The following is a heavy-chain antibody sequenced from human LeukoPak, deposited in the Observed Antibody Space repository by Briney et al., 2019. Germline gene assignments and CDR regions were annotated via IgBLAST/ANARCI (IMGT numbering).Heavy chain of an antibody. Sequence: ASVKVSCKASGYTFTGYYMHWLRQAPGQGLEWMGWINPNTSGTHYAQKFQGRVTMTRDTTISTAYMELSRLTSDDTAVYFCASYPRYSSSPPFDFWGQGTLVTVSS. CDR2: INPNTSGT. D-gene: IGHD6-6*01. CDR1: GYTFTGYY. J-gene: IGHJ4*02. V-gene: IGHV1-2*02. CDR3: ASYPRYSSSPPFDF.